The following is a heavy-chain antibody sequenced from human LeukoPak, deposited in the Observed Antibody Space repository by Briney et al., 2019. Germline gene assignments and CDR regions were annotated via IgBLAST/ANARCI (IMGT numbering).Heavy chain of an antibody. CDR2: INHSGST. CDR3: ARVSLYNQQLAG. J-gene: IGHJ4*02. D-gene: IGHD6-13*01. V-gene: IGHV4-34*01. CDR1: GGSFSGYY. Sequence: SETLSLTCAVYGGSFSGYYWSWIRQPPGKGLEWIGEINHSGSTNYNPSLKSRVTVSVDTSKNQFSLKLSSVTAAYTAVYYCARVSLYNQQLAGWGQGTLVTVSS.